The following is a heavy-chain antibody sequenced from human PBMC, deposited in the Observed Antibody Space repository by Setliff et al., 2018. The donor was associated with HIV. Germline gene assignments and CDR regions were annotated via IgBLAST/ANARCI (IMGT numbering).Heavy chain of an antibody. CDR3: ARVRGYSYGYWFGP. CDR1: GYSISSGYY. V-gene: IGHV4-38-2*01. J-gene: IGHJ5*02. D-gene: IGHD5-18*01. Sequence: LSLTCAVSGYSISSGYYWGWIRQPPGKGLEWIGSIYHSGSTYYNPSLKSQVTISVDMSKNEFSLKLSSVTATDTAVYYCARVRGYSYGYWFGPWGQGTLVTVSS. CDR2: IYHSGST.